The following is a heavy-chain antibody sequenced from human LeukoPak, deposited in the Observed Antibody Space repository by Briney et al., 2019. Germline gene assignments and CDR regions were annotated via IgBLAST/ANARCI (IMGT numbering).Heavy chain of an antibody. CDR2: IKQDGSEK. Sequence: GGSLRLSCAASGFTFSDYYMSWIRQAPGKGLEWVANIKQDGSEKYYVDSVKGRFTISRDNAKNSLYLQMNSLRAEDTAVYYCARGRSVAAGTTTISPFDYWGQGTLVTVSS. CDR3: ARGRSVAAGTTTISPFDY. V-gene: IGHV3-7*01. J-gene: IGHJ4*02. CDR1: GFTFSDYY. D-gene: IGHD6-13*01.